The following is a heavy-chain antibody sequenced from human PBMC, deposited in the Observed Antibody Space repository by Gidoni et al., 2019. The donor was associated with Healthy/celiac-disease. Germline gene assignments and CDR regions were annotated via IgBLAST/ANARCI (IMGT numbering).Heavy chain of an antibody. CDR1: GFTFSSYA. D-gene: IGHD3-22*01. J-gene: IGHJ4*02. Sequence: EVQLLESGGGLVQPGGSLRLSCAASGFTFSSYAMSWVRQAPGKGLEWVSAISGSGGSTYYADSVKGRFTISRDNSKNTLYLQMNSLRAEDTAVYYCAKEDTEEDYYDSSGYYDYWGQGTLVTVSS. V-gene: IGHV3-23*01. CDR2: ISGSGGST. CDR3: AKEDTEEDYYDSSGYYDY.